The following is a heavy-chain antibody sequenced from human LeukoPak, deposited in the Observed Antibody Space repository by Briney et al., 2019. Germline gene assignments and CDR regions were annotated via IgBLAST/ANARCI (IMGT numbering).Heavy chain of an antibody. Sequence: GGSLRLSCEVSGFMFSTYAVHWVLQAPGKGPEFVSGINSYGGSTHYAKSVKGRFTISRDNSKNTLYLQMGSLRAEDTAVYYCARGRSAAEYDAFDIWGQGTLVTVSS. D-gene: IGHD2-15*01. J-gene: IGHJ3*02. V-gene: IGHV3-64*01. CDR2: INSYGGST. CDR1: GFMFSTYA. CDR3: ARGRSAAEYDAFDI.